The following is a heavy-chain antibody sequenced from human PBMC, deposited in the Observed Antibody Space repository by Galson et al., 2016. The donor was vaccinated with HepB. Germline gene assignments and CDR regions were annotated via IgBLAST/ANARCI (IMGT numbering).Heavy chain of an antibody. Sequence: SETLSLTCSVSGGSISGSSYYWGWIRQSPGKGLEWIGHIYSSGSTYYNPSLKSRVTISVDTSKIQFSLTLTSVTAADAALYHCVSFPHPHLAALPNPRSDGMDVWGKGTTVIVSS. CDR2: IYSSGST. D-gene: IGHD6-6*01. CDR1: GGSISGSSYY. CDR3: VSFPHPHLAALPNPRSDGMDV. V-gene: IGHV4-39*01. J-gene: IGHJ6*04.